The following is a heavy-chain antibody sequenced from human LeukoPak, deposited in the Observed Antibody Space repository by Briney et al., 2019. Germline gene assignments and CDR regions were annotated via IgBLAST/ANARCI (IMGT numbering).Heavy chain of an antibody. J-gene: IGHJ4*02. CDR2: ITTSSTYI. CDR1: GFTFSSYT. V-gene: IGHV3-21*01. CDR3: ARGEGYYASGSYYIDY. D-gene: IGHD3-10*01. Sequence: GGSLRLSCAASGFTFSSYTMNWVRQAPGKGLEWVSSITTSSTYIYYADSVRGRFTISRDNAQNSLYLRMSRLRVEDTAVYYCARGEGYYASGSYYIDYWGQGTLVTVSS.